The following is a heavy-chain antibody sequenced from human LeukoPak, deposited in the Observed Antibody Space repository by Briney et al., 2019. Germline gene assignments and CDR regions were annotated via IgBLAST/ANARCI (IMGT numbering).Heavy chain of an antibody. CDR1: GFTLSSYS. CDR2: ISSSSSYI. CDR3: ARGTKGGYYTRWFDP. J-gene: IGHJ5*02. V-gene: IGHV3-21*01. Sequence: PGGSLRLSCAASGFTLSSYSMTWVRQAPGKGLEWVSSISSSSSYIYYADSVKGRFTISRDNAKNSLYLQMNSLRAEDTAVYYCARGTKGGYYTRWFDPWGQGTLVTVSS. D-gene: IGHD3-3*01.